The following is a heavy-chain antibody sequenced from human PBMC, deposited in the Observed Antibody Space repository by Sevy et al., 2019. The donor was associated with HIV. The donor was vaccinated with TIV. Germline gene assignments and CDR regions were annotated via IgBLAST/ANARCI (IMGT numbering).Heavy chain of an antibody. Sequence: GGSLRLSCAASGFTFSDYYMSWIRQAPGKGLEWVSYISRSGSNIYYADSVKGRFTVSRDNAKNSMYLQMNSLRAEDTALYYCARGLHRGLSGSTFGYWGQGTLVTVSS. CDR2: ISRSGSNI. D-gene: IGHD3-3*01. V-gene: IGHV3-11*01. CDR3: ARGLHRGLSGSTFGY. CDR1: GFTFSDYY. J-gene: IGHJ4*02.